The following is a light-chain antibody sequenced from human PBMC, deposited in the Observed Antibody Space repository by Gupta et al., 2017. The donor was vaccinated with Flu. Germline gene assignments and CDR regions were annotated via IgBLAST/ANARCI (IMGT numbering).Light chain of an antibody. J-gene: IGLJ1*01. CDR3: AAWDDRLNGHV. V-gene: IGLV1-44*01. CDR1: NSNIGRNT. CDR2: SND. Sequence: RVSIPCSGSNSNIGRNTANWYQQFPGTAPKLLMYSNDHRPSGVPDRFSGSKSGTSASLAISGLQSEDEADYYCAAWDDRLNGHVFGPGTRVTVL.